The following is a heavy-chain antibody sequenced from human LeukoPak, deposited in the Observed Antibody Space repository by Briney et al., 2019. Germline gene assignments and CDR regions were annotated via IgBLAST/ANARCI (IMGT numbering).Heavy chain of an antibody. Sequence: PSETLSLTCAVSGGSFSGYYRSWIRQPPGKGLEWIGEINHSGSTNYNPSLKSRVTISVDTSKNQFSLKLSSVTAADTAVYYCARGRDIVVVPAAMRGGRWFDPWGQGTLVTVSS. V-gene: IGHV4-34*01. CDR1: GGSFSGYY. CDR2: INHSGST. D-gene: IGHD2-2*01. J-gene: IGHJ5*02. CDR3: ARGRDIVVVPAAMRGGRWFDP.